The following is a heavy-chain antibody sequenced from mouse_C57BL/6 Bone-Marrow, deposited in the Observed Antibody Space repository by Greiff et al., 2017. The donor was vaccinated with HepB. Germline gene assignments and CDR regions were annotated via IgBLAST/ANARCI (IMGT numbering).Heavy chain of an antibody. V-gene: IGHV1-81*01. Sequence: QVQLKESGAELARPGASVKLSCKASGYTFTSYGISWVKQRTGQGLEWIGEIYPRSGNTYYNETFKGKATLTADKSSSTAYMELRSLTSEDSAVYFCARSDYYGFYFDYWGQGTTLTVSS. CDR3: ARSDYYGFYFDY. D-gene: IGHD1-1*01. CDR2: IYPRSGNT. CDR1: GYTFTSYG. J-gene: IGHJ2*01.